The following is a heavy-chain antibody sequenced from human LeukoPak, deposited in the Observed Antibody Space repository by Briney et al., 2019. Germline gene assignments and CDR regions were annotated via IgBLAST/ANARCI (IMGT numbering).Heavy chain of an antibody. V-gene: IGHV1-18*01. CDR3: ARVAYCSSTSCYGAVGYMDV. CDR1: GYTFTSYG. D-gene: IGHD2-2*01. Sequence: GASVTVSCKASGYTFTSYGISWVRQAPGQGLEWMGWISAYNGNTNYAQKLQGRVTMTTDTSTSTAYMELRSLRSDDTTVYYCARVAYCSSTSCYGAVGYMDVWGKGTTVTVSS. CDR2: ISAYNGNT. J-gene: IGHJ6*03.